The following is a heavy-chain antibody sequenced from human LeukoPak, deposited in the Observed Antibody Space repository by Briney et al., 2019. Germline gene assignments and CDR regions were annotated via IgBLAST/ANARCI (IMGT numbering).Heavy chain of an antibody. CDR1: GFTFSIYS. V-gene: IGHV3-21*01. CDR3: ARDSVQWINLFNN. J-gene: IGHJ4*02. Sequence: GGSLRLSCAASGFTFSIYSMNWVRQAPGKGLEWVSSIISSISYIYYADSVKGRFTISRDNPKNPLCLQRNSLKSGDTAVYYCARDSVQWINLFNNWGKGTLVT. CDR2: IISSISYI. D-gene: IGHD6-19*01.